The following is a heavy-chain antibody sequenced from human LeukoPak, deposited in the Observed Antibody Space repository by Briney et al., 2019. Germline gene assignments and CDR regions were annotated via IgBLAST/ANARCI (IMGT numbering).Heavy chain of an antibody. CDR1: GFTFSSYG. Sequence: GGSLRLSCAASGFTFSSYGMHWVRQAPGKGLEWVAFIRYDGSNKYYADSVKGRFTISRDNSKNTLYLQMNSLRAEDTAVYYCAKDRSGWYGSYYYYYMDVWGKGTTVTVSS. CDR3: AKDRSGWYGSYYYYYMDV. J-gene: IGHJ6*03. V-gene: IGHV3-30*02. D-gene: IGHD6-13*01. CDR2: IRYDGSNK.